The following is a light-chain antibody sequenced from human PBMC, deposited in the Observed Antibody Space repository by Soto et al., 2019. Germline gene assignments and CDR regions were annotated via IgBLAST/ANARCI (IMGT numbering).Light chain of an antibody. Sequence: VLAQTTATPSLSSGGRAAPSLTASQSVGSSSLGWYQQKPGQAPRLVIFDISNRATGIPDRFSGSGSGTDCTLTISRLEPEDFAVYYCQLYSRSPRQITFGQGTRLEIK. V-gene: IGKV3-20*01. J-gene: IGKJ5*01. CDR1: QSVGSSS. CDR2: DIS. CDR3: QLYSRSPRQIT.